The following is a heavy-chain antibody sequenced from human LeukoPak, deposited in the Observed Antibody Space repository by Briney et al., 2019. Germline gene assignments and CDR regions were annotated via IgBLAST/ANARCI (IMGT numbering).Heavy chain of an antibody. J-gene: IGHJ3*02. CDR3: ARGNGLDYGDFSPHDAFDI. CDR2: ISAYNGNT. D-gene: IGHD4-17*01. Sequence: ASVKVSCKASGYTFTDYYMHWVRQAPGQGLEWMGWISAYNGNTNYAQKLQGRVTMTTDTSTSTAYMELRSLRSDDTAVYYCARGNGLDYGDFSPHDAFDIWGQGTMVTVSS. CDR1: GYTFTDYY. V-gene: IGHV1-18*04.